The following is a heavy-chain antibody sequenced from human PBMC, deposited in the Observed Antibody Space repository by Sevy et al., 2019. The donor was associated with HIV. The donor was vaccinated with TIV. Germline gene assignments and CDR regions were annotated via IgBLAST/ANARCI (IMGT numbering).Heavy chain of an antibody. J-gene: IGHJ6*02. CDR3: ARETSSFGEGIYYGMDV. CDR1: GFTFSDYN. CDR2: ISSISNYI. Sequence: GRSLRLSCAASGFTFSDYNMNWVRQAPGKGLEWVSSISSISNYIYYADSVKGRFTISRDNAKNSLYLQMNSLRAEDTAVYYCARETSSFGEGIYYGMDVWGQGTTVTVSS. V-gene: IGHV3-21*01. D-gene: IGHD3-10*01.